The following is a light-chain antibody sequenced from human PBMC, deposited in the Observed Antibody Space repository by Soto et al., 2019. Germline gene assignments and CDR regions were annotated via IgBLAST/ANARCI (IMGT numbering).Light chain of an antibody. CDR1: QSISTY. J-gene: IGKJ5*01. CDR3: QQSYRTPIT. CDR2: AAS. Sequence: DIQLTQSPSPLSASVGDRVAITWLASQSISTYLNWYQQKPGKAPKVLIYAASNLQSGVPPRFSGSGSGTDFTLTISSLQPEDVATYFCQQSYRTPITFGQRTRLEIK. V-gene: IGKV1-39*01.